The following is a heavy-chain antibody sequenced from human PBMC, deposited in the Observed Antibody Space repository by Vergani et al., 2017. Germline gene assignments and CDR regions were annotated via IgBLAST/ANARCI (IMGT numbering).Heavy chain of an antibody. J-gene: IGHJ5*02. CDR1: GYTFTSYY. Sequence: QVQLVQSGAEVKKPGASVKVSCKASGYTFTSYYMHWVRQAPGQGLEWMGIINPSVGSTSYAQKFQGRVTMTREPSTSTVYMELSSLRSEDTAVYYCSRASRYCSSTSCYVGRDWFDPWGQGTLVTVSS. CDR2: INPSVGST. V-gene: IGHV1-46*01. D-gene: IGHD2-2*01. CDR3: SRASRYCSSTSCYVGRDWFDP.